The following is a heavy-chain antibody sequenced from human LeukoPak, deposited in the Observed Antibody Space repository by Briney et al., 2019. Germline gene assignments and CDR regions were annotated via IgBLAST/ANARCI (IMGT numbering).Heavy chain of an antibody. D-gene: IGHD6-13*01. V-gene: IGHV4-39*01. CDR1: GGSISSSSYY. CDR3: ARRGVGTDVGGYYYYYMDV. Sequence: SETLSLTCTVSGGSISSSSYYWGWIRQPPGKGLEWIGSIYYSGSTYYNPSLKSRVTISVDTSKNQFSLKLSSVTAADTAVYYCARRGVGTDVGGYYYYYMDVWGKGTTVTVSS. J-gene: IGHJ6*03. CDR2: IYYSGST.